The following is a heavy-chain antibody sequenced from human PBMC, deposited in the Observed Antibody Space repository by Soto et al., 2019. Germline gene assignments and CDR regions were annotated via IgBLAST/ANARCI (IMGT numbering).Heavy chain of an antibody. CDR3: ARVSDILTGSFDY. CDR1: GFTFSSYG. Sequence: PGGSVRLSCAASGFTFSSYGMHWVRQAPGKGLEWVAVIWYDGSNKYYADSVKGRFTISRDNSKNTLYLQMNSLRAEDTAVYYCARVSDILTGSFDYWGQGTLVTVSS. D-gene: IGHD3-9*01. CDR2: IWYDGSNK. V-gene: IGHV3-33*01. J-gene: IGHJ4*02.